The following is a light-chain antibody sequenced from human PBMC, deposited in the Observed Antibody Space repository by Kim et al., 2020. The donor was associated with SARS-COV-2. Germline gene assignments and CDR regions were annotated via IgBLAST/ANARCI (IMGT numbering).Light chain of an antibody. V-gene: IGKV3-11*01. CDR2: DAS. Sequence: EIVLTQSPATLSLSPGERATLSCRASQSVSSYLAWYQQKPGQAPRLHIYDASNRATGIPTRFSGSGSGTDFTLTISSLEPEDFAVYYCQQHSNWPPITLCKGKRLEIK. CDR1: QSVSSY. J-gene: IGKJ5*01. CDR3: QQHSNWPPIT.